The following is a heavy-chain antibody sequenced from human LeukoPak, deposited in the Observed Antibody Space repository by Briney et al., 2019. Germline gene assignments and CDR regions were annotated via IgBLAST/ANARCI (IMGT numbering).Heavy chain of an antibody. Sequence: SETLSLTCTVSGGSISNYYWSWIRQPPGKGLVWIGYIYYSGSTNYNPSLKSRVTISVDTSKNQFSLKLSSVTAADTAVYYCARGVNFEYWGQGTLVTVSS. CDR2: IYYSGST. CDR3: ARGVNFEY. J-gene: IGHJ4*02. V-gene: IGHV4-59*01. D-gene: IGHD3-10*01. CDR1: GGSISNYY.